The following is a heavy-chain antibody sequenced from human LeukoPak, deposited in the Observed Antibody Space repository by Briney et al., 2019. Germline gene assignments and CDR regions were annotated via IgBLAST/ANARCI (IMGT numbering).Heavy chain of an antibody. D-gene: IGHD2-21*01. CDR2: IYYSGST. J-gene: IGHJ5*02. CDR1: GGSISSGAYY. CDR3: AREVIEDWFDP. V-gene: IGHV4-31*11. Sequence: SQTLSLTCAVSGGSISSGAYYWNWIRQHPGKGLEWIGYIYYSGSTYYNPCLKSRVTMSVDTSKNQFSLKLSSVTAADTAVYYCAREVIEDWFDPWGQGTLVTVSP.